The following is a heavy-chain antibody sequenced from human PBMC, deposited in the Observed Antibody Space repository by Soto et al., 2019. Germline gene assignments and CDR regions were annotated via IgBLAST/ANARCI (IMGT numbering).Heavy chain of an antibody. D-gene: IGHD4-17*01. J-gene: IGHJ4*02. V-gene: IGHV4-39*01. CDR1: GGSISSSSYY. Sequence: NPSETLSLTCTVSGGSISSSSYYWGWIRQPPVKGLEWIGSIYYSGSTYYNPSLKSRVTISVDTSKNQFSLKLSSVTAADTAVYYCASRVTTFSPTYFDYWGQGTLVTVSS. CDR3: ASRVTTFSPTYFDY. CDR2: IYYSGST.